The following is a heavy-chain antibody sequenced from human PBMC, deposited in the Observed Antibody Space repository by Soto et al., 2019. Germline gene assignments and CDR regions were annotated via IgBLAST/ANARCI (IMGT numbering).Heavy chain of an antibody. CDR1: GYSISSSNW. CDR3: ARRAIQGPIDS. CDR2: IYYSGTT. V-gene: IGHV4-28*01. J-gene: IGHJ4*02. Sequence: QVQLQESGPGLVKPSDTLSLTCAVSGYSISSSNWWGWIRQPPGKGLEWIGYIYYSGTTYYNPSLKXRXTXSXXTPKNQFSLKLTSVTAGDTAVYYCARRAIQGPIDSWGQGTLVTVSS.